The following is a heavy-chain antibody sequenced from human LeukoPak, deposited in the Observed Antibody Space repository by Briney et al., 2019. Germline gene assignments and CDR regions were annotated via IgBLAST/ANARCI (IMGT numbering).Heavy chain of an antibody. CDR2: IHSGGNTI. CDR3: ARKLTGTTYFDY. CDR1: GFTFSRYD. Sequence: PGGSLRLSCVASGFTFSRYDMNWVRLAPGKGLDWVSYIHSGGNTIFYADSLKGRFTISRDYAKNSLYLQMNSLRAEDTAVYYCARKLTGTTYFDYWGQGTLVTVSS. D-gene: IGHD1-1*01. J-gene: IGHJ4*02. V-gene: IGHV3-48*03.